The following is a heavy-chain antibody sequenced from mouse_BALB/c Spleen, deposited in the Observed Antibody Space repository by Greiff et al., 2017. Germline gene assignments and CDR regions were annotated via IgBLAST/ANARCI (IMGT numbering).Heavy chain of an antibody. CDR1: GFTFSSYT. Sequence: EVKLMESGGGLVKPGGSLKLSCAASGFTFSSYTMSWVRQTPEKRLEWVATISSGGSYTYYPDSVKGRFTISRDNAKNTLYLQMSSLKSEDTAMYYCTRDNYGSSYRGSYAMDYWGQGTSVTVSS. J-gene: IGHJ4*01. D-gene: IGHD1-1*01. CDR3: TRDNYGSSYRGSYAMDY. CDR2: ISSGGSYT. V-gene: IGHV5-6-4*01.